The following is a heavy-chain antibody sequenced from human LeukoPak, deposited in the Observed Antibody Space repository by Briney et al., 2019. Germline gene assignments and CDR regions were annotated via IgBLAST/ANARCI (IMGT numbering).Heavy chain of an antibody. Sequence: ASVKVSCKASGYTFTSYDINWVRQATGQGLEWMGWMNPNSGNTGYAQKFQGRVTMTSDTSISTAYMELSSLRAEDTAVYYCARPASPPCSSTSCYYMDVWGKGTTVTVSS. V-gene: IGHV1-8*01. CDR2: MNPNSGNT. CDR3: ARPASPPCSSTSCYYMDV. CDR1: GYTFTSYD. J-gene: IGHJ6*03. D-gene: IGHD2-2*01.